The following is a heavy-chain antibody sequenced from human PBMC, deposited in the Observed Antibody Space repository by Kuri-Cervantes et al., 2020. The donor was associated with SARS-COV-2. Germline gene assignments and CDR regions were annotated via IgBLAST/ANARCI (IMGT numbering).Heavy chain of an antibody. V-gene: IGHV4-39*01. CDR2: IYYSGST. D-gene: IGHD3-3*01. Sequence: SETLSLTCTVSGGSISSSSYYWGWIRQPPGKGLEWIGSIYYSGSTYYNPSLKSRVTISVDTSKNQFSLKLSPVTAADTAVYYCATHYDFWSAFDYWGQGTLVTVSS. J-gene: IGHJ4*02. CDR3: ATHYDFWSAFDY. CDR1: GGSISSSSYY.